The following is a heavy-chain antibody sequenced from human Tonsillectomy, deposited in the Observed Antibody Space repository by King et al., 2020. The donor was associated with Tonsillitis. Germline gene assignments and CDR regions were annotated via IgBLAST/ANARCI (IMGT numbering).Heavy chain of an antibody. J-gene: IGHJ4*02. Sequence: VQLVESGGGLVKPGGSLRLSCAASGFIFSGYSMNWVRQAPGKGLEWVSSITSSSGYIYYADSVKGRFTVSRDNAKNSLFLQMDSLRAEDTAVYYCTRDLVAGASVGGYFDYWGQGTLVTVSS. CDR2: ITSSSGYI. D-gene: IGHD6-19*01. CDR1: GFIFSGYS. CDR3: TRDLVAGASVGGYFDY. V-gene: IGHV3-21*01.